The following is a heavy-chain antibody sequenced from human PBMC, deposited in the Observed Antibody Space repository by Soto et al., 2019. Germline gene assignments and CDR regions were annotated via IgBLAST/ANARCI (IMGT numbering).Heavy chain of an antibody. D-gene: IGHD2-2*01. J-gene: IGHJ6*02. CDR1: GGSISSGPYS. Sequence: QLQLQESGPGLVKPSETLSLTCTVSGGSISSGPYSWGWIRPPPGEGLEWIATFHYSENTHYSPSRESRVTISVDTSKNQFSLKVTSVTAADTALYYCARQGGYCSSTNCYGYYAMDVWGQGTTVTVSS. V-gene: IGHV4-39*01. CDR3: ARQGGYCSSTNCYGYYAMDV. CDR2: FHYSENT.